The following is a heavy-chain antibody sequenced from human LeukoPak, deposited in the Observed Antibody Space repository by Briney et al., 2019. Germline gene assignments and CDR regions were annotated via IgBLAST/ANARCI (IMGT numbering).Heavy chain of an antibody. CDR2: ISSSSSYI. D-gene: IGHD6-13*01. CDR1: GFTFSSYS. J-gene: IGHJ5*02. Sequence: GGSLRLSFAASGFTFSSYSMNWVRQAPGKGLEWVSSISSSSSYIYYADSVKGRFTISRDNAKNSLYLQMNSLRAEDTAVYYCARDPLGTEQPWGQGTLVTVSS. V-gene: IGHV3-21*01. CDR3: ARDPLGTEQP.